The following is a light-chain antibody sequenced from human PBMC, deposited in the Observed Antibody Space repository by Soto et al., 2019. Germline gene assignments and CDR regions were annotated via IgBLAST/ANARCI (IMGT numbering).Light chain of an antibody. CDR1: QSVNSNS. V-gene: IGKV3-20*01. Sequence: IVLTQSQDTMSLSPGERATLSCRASQSVNSNSLAWYQQKPGQGHRPLIYGASSRATGIPDRFSGSGSATDFTLIISRLEPENFAVYYWQQYDSSPRTFGPGTKVEIK. CDR3: QQYDSSPRT. J-gene: IGKJ1*01. CDR2: GAS.